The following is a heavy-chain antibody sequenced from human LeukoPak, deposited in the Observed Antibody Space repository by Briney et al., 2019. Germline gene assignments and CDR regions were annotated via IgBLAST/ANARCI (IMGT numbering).Heavy chain of an antibody. D-gene: IGHD4-11*01. V-gene: IGHV3-23*01. CDR3: AKSKDN. CDR2: ISGSGDST. J-gene: IGHJ4*02. CDR1: GFTFSIYD. Sequence: GGSLRLSCAASGFTFSIYDMIWVRQGPGKGLEWVSGISGSGDSTFYADSVKGRFTISRDNSKNTVYLQMNSLRAEDTAVYYCAKSKDNWGQGTLVTVSS.